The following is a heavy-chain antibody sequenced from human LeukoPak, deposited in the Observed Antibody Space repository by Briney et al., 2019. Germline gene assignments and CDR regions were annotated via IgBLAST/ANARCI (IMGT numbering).Heavy chain of an antibody. CDR1: GYTFTSYG. CDR2: ISAYNGNT. CDR3: ATVYNPAYNRNEGWFDP. J-gene: IGHJ5*02. D-gene: IGHD1-1*01. V-gene: IGHV1-18*01. Sequence: ASVKVSCKASGYTFTSYGISWVRQAPGQGLEWMGWISAYNGNTNYAQKLQGRVTMTTDTSTSTAYMELRSLRSDDTAVYYCATVYNPAYNRNEGWFDPWGQGTLVTVSS.